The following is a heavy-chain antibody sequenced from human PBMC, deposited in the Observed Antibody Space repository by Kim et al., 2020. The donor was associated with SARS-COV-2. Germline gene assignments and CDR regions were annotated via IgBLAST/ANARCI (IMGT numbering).Heavy chain of an antibody. Sequence: YEKRRLSISRDNSKTTLYLQMNSLRAEDTAVYYCAKDHYDSSGYYNEGYWGQGTLVTVSS. D-gene: IGHD3-22*01. J-gene: IGHJ4*02. CDR3: AKDHYDSSGYYNEGY. V-gene: IGHV3-23*01.